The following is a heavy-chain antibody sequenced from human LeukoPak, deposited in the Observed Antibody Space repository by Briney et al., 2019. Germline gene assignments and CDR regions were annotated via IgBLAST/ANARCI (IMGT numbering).Heavy chain of an antibody. Sequence: RGSLRLSCAASGFTFSDYAMSWVRQAPGKGLEWVSTICGSCGNTHYADSVKGRFTISRDNSKNTLYLQMSSLRADDTAVYYCTKDVGVVMFDYWGHGTLVTVSS. CDR1: GFTFSDYA. V-gene: IGHV3-23*01. CDR2: ICGSCGNT. D-gene: IGHD3-3*01. CDR3: TKDVGVVMFDY. J-gene: IGHJ4*01.